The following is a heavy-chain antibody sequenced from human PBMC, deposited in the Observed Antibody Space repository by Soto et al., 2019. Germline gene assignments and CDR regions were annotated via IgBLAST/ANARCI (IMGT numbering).Heavy chain of an antibody. CDR2: MNPVSGDT. Sequence: QVQLVQSGAEVKKPGASVKVSCKASGYTFTSYDFNWVRQATGQGPEWLGWMNPVSGDTGYSQKFQGRVTMTSDTSISTAYMERSSLRSEDTAVYYCASAPRKWGFDFWGQGTQVTVSS. V-gene: IGHV1-8*01. D-gene: IGHD7-27*01. CDR1: GYTFTSYD. CDR3: ASAPRKWGFDF. J-gene: IGHJ4*02.